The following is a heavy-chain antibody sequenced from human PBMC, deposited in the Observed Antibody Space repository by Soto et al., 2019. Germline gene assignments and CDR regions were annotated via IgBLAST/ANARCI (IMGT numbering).Heavy chain of an antibody. CDR3: ASERLCGGDCYFFDN. V-gene: IGHV3-48*03. D-gene: IGHD2-21*02. J-gene: IGHJ4*02. Sequence: PXGSLRLSFSASGFTLRNYEMNWVRKAPGKGPEWISKISGSNNNIYYADSVRGRFTISRDNAKNSLYLQMNSLRAEDTAIYYCASERLCGGDCYFFDNWGQGPQVTVSS. CDR2: ISGSNNNI. CDR1: GFTLRNYE.